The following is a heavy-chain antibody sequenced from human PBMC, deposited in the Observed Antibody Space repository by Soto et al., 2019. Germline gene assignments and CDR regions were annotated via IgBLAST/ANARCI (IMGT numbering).Heavy chain of an antibody. D-gene: IGHD2-15*01. Sequence: GGSLRLSCAASGFTFSSYSMNWVRQAPGKGLEWVSYISSSSSTIYYADSVKGRFTISRDNSKNTLYLQMNSLRAEDTGVYYCAKDLGYRSFCSGGSCYSFDYWGQGTLVTVSS. V-gene: IGHV3-48*01. J-gene: IGHJ4*02. CDR1: GFTFSSYS. CDR3: AKDLGYRSFCSGGSCYSFDY. CDR2: ISSSSSTI.